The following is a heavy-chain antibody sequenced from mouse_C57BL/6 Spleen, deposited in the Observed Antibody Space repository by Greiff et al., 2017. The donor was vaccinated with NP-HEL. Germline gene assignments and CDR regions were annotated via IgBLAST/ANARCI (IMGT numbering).Heavy chain of an antibody. J-gene: IGHJ1*03. D-gene: IGHD1-1*01. CDR1: GYSITSGYY. Sequence: EVQRVESGPGLVIPSQSLSLTCSVTGYSITSGYYWNWHRQLPGNQLEWMGYIRYDGCNHYNPSLKNRISFTRHTSKNQFFLKLKSVTTEDAATYDCARDRDYGSSRYFDVWGTGTTVTVSS. CDR3: ARDRDYGSSRYFDV. V-gene: IGHV3-6*01. CDR2: IRYDGCN.